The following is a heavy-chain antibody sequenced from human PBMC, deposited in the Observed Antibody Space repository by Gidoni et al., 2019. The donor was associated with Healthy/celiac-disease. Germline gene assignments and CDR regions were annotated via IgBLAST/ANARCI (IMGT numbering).Heavy chain of an antibody. D-gene: IGHD1-1*01. Sequence: VQLVESGGGVVQPGRSLRLSCAASGFTFGSYGMHWVRQAPGKWLEWVAVICYDGSNKYYADSVKGRFTISRDNSKNTLYLQMNSLRAEDTAVYYCARDTARFRGYPGPWGQGTLVTVSS. CDR1: GFTFGSYG. V-gene: IGHV3-33*01. CDR2: ICYDGSNK. J-gene: IGHJ5*02. CDR3: ARDTARFRGYPGP.